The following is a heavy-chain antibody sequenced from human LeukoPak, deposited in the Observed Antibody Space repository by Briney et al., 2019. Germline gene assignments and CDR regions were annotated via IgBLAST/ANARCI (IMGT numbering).Heavy chain of an antibody. CDR1: GYSISSGYY. V-gene: IGHV4-38-2*02. J-gene: IGHJ4*02. Sequence: SETLSLTCAVSGYSISSGYYWGWIRQPPGKGLAWIGSIYHSGSTYYNPSLKSRVTISVDTSKNQFSLKLSSVTAADTAVYYCARDDSSGWVGVGYFDYWGQGTLVTVSS. CDR3: ARDDSSGWVGVGYFDY. CDR2: IYHSGST. D-gene: IGHD6-19*01.